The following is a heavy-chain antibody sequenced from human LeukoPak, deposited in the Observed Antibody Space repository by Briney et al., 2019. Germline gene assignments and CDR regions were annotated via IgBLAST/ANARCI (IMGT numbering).Heavy chain of an antibody. D-gene: IGHD5-12*01. CDR3: ARGGYNGYFGLDFGY. CDR2: ISSSSSYI. V-gene: IGHV3-21*01. CDR1: GFTFSSYS. Sequence: GGSLRLSCAASGFTFSSYSMNWVRQAPGKGLEWVSSISSSSSYIYYADSVKGRFTISRDNAKNSLYLQMNSLRAEDTAVYYCARGGYNGYFGLDFGYWGQGTLVTVSS. J-gene: IGHJ4*02.